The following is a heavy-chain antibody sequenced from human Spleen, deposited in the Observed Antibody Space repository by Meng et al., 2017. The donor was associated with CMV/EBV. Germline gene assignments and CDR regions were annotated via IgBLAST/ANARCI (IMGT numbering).Heavy chain of an antibody. CDR3: ARARDKMATINPFDY. J-gene: IGHJ4*02. D-gene: IGHD5-24*01. Sequence: SVQVSCKASGYTFTSYGISWVRQAPGQGLEWMGRIIPILGIANYAQKFQGRVTITTDESTSTAYMELSSLRSEDTAVYYCARARDKMATINPFDYWGQGTLVTVSS. V-gene: IGHV1-69*04. CDR1: GYTFTSYG. CDR2: IIPILGIA.